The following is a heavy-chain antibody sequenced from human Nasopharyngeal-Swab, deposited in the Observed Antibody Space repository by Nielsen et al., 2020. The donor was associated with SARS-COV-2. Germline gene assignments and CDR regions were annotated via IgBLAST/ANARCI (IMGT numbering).Heavy chain of an antibody. CDR3: ARRRWNDHSYYYGMDV. V-gene: IGHV5-51*01. J-gene: IGHJ6*02. Sequence: VRQMPGKGLEWMGIIYPGDSDTRYSPSFQGQVTISADKSISTVYLQWSSLKASDPAMYYCARRRWNDHSYYYGMDVWGHGTTVTVSS. D-gene: IGHD1-1*01. CDR2: IYPGDSDT.